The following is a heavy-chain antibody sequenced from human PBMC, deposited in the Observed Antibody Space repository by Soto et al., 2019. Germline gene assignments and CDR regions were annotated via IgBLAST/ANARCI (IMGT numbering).Heavy chain of an antibody. CDR1: GASISSSGYY. CDR3: ARQIFCSSTSCVGKPPRWFDP. CDR2: SHYTGST. D-gene: IGHD2-2*01. V-gene: IGHV4-39*01. J-gene: IGHJ5*02. Sequence: PSETLSLTCTVSGASISSSGYYWAWMRQPPGKGPEWIGSSHYTGSTTYNPSLETRVAISVDTSKNQFSLRLTSLTAADTAVYHCARQIFCSSTSCVGKPPRWFDPWGQGTQVTVSS.